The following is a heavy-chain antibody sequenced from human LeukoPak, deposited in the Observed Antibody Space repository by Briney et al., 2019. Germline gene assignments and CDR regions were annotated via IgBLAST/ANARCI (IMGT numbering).Heavy chain of an antibody. D-gene: IGHD1-26*01. CDR3: ARAVGATSYYYYYYYYMDV. J-gene: IGHJ6*03. CDR2: INPNSGGT. Sequence: ASVKVSCKASGYTFTDYYIQWVRQAPGQGLEWMGWINPNSGGTNYAENFQGRVTMTRDTSISTAYMELSSLRSDDTAVYYCARAVGATSYYYYYYYYMDVWGKGTTVTVSS. V-gene: IGHV1-2*02. CDR1: GYTFTDYY.